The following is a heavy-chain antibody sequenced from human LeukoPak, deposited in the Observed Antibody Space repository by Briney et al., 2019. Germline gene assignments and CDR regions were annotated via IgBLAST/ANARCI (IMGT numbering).Heavy chain of an antibody. CDR1: GFTFDDYA. D-gene: IGHD6-13*01. V-gene: IGHV3-9*01. Sequence: GGSLRLSCAASGFTFDDYAMHWVRQAPGKGLEWVSGISWNSGSIGYADSVKGRFTISRDNAKNSLYLQMNSLRAEDTALYYCAKDLLAAAGGNYFDYWGQGTLVTVSS. CDR2: ISWNSGSI. J-gene: IGHJ4*02. CDR3: AKDLLAAAGGNYFDY.